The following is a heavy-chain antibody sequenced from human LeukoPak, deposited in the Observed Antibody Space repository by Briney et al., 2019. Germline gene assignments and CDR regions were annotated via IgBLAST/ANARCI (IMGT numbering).Heavy chain of an antibody. CDR2: IYTSGST. Sequence: SDTLSLTCTVSGGSISSYYWSWIRQPAGKGLEWIGRIYTSGSTNYNPSLKSRVTMSVDTSKNQFSLKLSSVTAADTAVYYCGGSGSYPEHYFDYWGQGTLVTVS. CDR3: GGSGSYPEHYFDY. D-gene: IGHD3-10*01. CDR1: GGSISSYY. J-gene: IGHJ4*02. V-gene: IGHV4-4*07.